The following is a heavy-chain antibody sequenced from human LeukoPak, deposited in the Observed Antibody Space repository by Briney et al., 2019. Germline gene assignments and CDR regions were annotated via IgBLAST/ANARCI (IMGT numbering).Heavy chain of an antibody. J-gene: IGHJ6*02. D-gene: IGHD3-22*01. CDR3: ARDRGYYYDSSGYVYYYYGMDV. CDR1: GGSVSSGSYY. CDR2: IYYSGST. Sequence: PSETLSLTRTVSGGSVSSGSYYWSWIRQPPGKGLEWIGYIYYSGSTNYNPSLKSRVTISVDTSKNQFSLKLSSVTAADTAVYYCARDRGYYYDSSGYVYYYYGMDVWGQGTTVTVSS. V-gene: IGHV4-61*01.